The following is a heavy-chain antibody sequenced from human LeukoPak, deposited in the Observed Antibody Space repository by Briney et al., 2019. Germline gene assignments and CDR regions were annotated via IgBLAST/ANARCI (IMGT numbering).Heavy chain of an antibody. D-gene: IGHD2-15*01. J-gene: IGHJ4*02. V-gene: IGHV1-69*06. CDR3: ARGHCSGGSCYFPCDY. CDR1: GGTFSSYA. Sequence: ASVKVSCKASGGTFSSYAISWVRQAPGQGLEWMGGIIPIFGTANYAQKFQGRVTITADKSTSTAYMELSSLRADDTAVYYCARGHCSGGSCYFPCDYWGQGTLVTVSS. CDR2: IIPIFGTA.